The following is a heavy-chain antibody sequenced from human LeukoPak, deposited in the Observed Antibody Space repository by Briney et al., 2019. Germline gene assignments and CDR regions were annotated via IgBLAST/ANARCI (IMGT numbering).Heavy chain of an antibody. J-gene: IGHJ5*02. CDR1: GFTFSSYD. D-gene: IGHD7-27*01. V-gene: IGHV3-33*03. CDR3: AITGDRLNCFHP. CDR2: IWYDGSNK. Sequence: GGSLRLSCAASGFTFSSYDMHWVRQAPGKGLEWVAFIWYDGSNKPYIPSVPVPFPISRHNANISLYLQMTSLRAEDTAVYYCAITGDRLNCFHPWGQGTLVTVSS.